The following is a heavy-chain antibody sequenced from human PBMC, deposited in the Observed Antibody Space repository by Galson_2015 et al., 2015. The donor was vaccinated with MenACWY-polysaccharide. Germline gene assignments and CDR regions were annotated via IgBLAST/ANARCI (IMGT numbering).Heavy chain of an antibody. V-gene: IGHV3-30*04. CDR1: GFSFSTSH. D-gene: IGHD3-22*01. CDR2: ISHDGNSE. Sequence: SLRLSCAASGFSFSTSHMHWVRQAPGRGLEWVAGISHDGNSEYYADSVKGRFTISRDNSKNMLYLQLNGLRTEDTAVYSCAKEDHSSGRAPTFDTWGQGTVVAVSS. CDR3: AKEDHSSGRAPTFDT. J-gene: IGHJ3*02.